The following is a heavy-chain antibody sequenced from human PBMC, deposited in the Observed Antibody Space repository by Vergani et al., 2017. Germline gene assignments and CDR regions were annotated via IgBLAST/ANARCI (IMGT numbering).Heavy chain of an antibody. Sequence: EVQLVQSGAAVKKPGESLKISCTGSGYSFTSYWIGWVRQMPGKGLEWMGIIYPGDSDTRYSPSFQGQVTISADKSISTAYLQWSSLKASDTAMYYCARVPRVVVVPAATLRSYWYFDLWGRGTLVTVSS. D-gene: IGHD2-2*01. CDR2: IYPGDSDT. V-gene: IGHV5-51*01. CDR1: GYSFTSYW. CDR3: ARVPRVVVVPAATLRSYWYFDL. J-gene: IGHJ2*01.